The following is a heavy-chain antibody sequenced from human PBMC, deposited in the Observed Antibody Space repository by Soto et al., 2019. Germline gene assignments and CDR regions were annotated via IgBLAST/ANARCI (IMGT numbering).Heavy chain of an antibody. D-gene: IGHD3-10*01. CDR2: ISYDGSNK. V-gene: IGHV3-30*18. Sequence: QVQLVESGGGVVQPGRSLRLSCAASGFTFSSYGMHWLRQAPGKGLEWVAVISYDGSNKYYTDSVKGRFTISRDNSKNTLFLQMNSLRGEDTAVYYCAKGAVMVRGPTISRPDYWGQGTLVTVSS. CDR3: AKGAVMVRGPTISRPDY. J-gene: IGHJ4*02. CDR1: GFTFSSYG.